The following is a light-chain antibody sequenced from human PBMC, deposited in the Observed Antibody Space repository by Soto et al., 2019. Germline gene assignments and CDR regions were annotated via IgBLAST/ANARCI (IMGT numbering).Light chain of an antibody. CDR3: QKYNNVPVT. J-gene: IGKJ5*01. V-gene: IGKV1-27*01. Sequence: DIQMTQSPSSLSASVGDRVTITCRASQGISNYLAWYQQKPGTVPKLLIYSASTLQSGVPSRFSGSGSGTDFTITISSLQPEDVATYYCQKYNNVPVTFGQGTRLEIK. CDR2: SAS. CDR1: QGISNY.